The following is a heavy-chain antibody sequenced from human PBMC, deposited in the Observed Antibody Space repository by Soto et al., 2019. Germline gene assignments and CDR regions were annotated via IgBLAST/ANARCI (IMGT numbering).Heavy chain of an antibody. J-gene: IGHJ4*02. V-gene: IGHV1-69*01. Sequence: QVQLVQSGAEVKRPGSSLEVSCKASGGSFSSYTVSWLRQIPGQGLEWRGGIIPDFGTTNYAQTFQGRVSITAGESPNTVFMELTTLTAEDTAVYYCARSHSTTPVSVAGPDYYFGLWGRGTLVTVSS. CDR1: GGSFSSYT. CDR3: ARSHSTTPVSVAGPDYYFGL. CDR2: IIPDFGTT. D-gene: IGHD6-19*01.